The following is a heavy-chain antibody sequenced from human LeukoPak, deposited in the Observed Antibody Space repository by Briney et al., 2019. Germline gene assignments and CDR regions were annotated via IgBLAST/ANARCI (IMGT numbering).Heavy chain of an antibody. CDR3: GRDGKLDY. D-gene: IGHD5-24*01. CDR1: GFTFNNYP. V-gene: IGHV3-23*01. CDR2: ISNDGGDT. Sequence: PGGSLRLSCYTSGFTFNNYPMSWVRQAPGKGLEWVSAISNDGGDTKYADSVKGRFTISRDNSRNTLYLQMKSLRVEDTAIYYCGRDGKLDYWGQGSRVTVSS. J-gene: IGHJ4*02.